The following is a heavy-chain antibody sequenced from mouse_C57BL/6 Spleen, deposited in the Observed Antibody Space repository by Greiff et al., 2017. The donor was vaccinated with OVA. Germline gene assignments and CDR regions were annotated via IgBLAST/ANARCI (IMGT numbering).Heavy chain of an antibody. J-gene: IGHJ3*01. Sequence: EVQRVESGGGLVQPGGSLKLSCAASGFTFSDYGMAWVRQAPRKGPEWVAFISNLAYSIYYADTVTGRFTISRENAKNTLYLEMSSLRSEDTAMYYCARQDYDYAWFAYWGQGTLVTVSA. CDR2: ISNLAYSI. V-gene: IGHV5-15*01. CDR3: ARQDYDYAWFAY. CDR1: GFTFSDYG. D-gene: IGHD2-4*01.